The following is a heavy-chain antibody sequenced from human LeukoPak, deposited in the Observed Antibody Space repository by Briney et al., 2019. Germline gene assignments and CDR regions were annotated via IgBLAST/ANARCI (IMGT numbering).Heavy chain of an antibody. J-gene: IGHJ6*03. Sequence: GGSLRLSCAASGFTVSSNYMSWVRQAPGKGLEWVSVIYSGGSTYYADSVKGRFTISRDNSKNTLYLQMNSLRAEDTAVYYCARVLRWMEYYYYYYMDVWGKGTTVTISS. CDR3: ARVLRWMEYYYYYYMDV. CDR1: GFTVSSNY. D-gene: IGHD4-23*01. CDR2: IYSGGST. V-gene: IGHV3-53*01.